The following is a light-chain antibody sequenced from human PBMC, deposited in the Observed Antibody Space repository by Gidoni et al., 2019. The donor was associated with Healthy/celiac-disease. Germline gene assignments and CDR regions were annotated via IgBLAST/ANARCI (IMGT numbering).Light chain of an antibody. J-gene: IGKJ1*01. CDR3: MQGTHTLRT. V-gene: IGKV2-30*01. CDR2: KVS. CDR1: QSLVYSDGNTY. Sequence: DVVMTPSPLSLPVTLGQPASISCRSSQSLVYSDGNTYLNWFQQRPGQSPRRLIYKVSNRDSGVPDRISGSGSGTDFTLKISRVEAEDVGVYYCMQGTHTLRTFGQXTKVEIK.